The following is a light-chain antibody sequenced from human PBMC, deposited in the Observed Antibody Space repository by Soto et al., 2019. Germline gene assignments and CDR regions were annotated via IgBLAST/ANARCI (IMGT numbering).Light chain of an antibody. V-gene: IGKV1-9*01. Sequence: DIQLTQSPSFLSASVGGRVTITCRASQAISSHLAWYQQKPGKAPNLLIYGASTLQSGVPSRFSGSGSGTQFTLTISSLQLKDFATYYCQQLNTYPWTFGQGTKVEIK. J-gene: IGKJ1*01. CDR2: GAS. CDR3: QQLNTYPWT. CDR1: QAISSH.